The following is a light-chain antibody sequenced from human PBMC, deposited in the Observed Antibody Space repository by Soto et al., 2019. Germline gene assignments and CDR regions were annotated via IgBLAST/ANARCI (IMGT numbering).Light chain of an antibody. Sequence: DIQMTQSPSSPSASVGDRVTITCRASQSISSYLNWYQQKPGKAPNLLIYAASSLQSGVPSRFSGSGSGTDFTLTISSLQPEDFATYYCQQSYSTPRLTFGGGTKVEIK. J-gene: IGKJ4*01. CDR3: QQSYSTPRLT. CDR2: AAS. CDR1: QSISSY. V-gene: IGKV1-39*01.